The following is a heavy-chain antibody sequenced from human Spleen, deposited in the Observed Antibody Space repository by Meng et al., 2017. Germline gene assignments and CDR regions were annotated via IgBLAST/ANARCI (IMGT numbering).Heavy chain of an antibody. CDR1: GFTFSSYG. V-gene: IGHV3-33*01. D-gene: IGHD1-7*01. Sequence: GGSLRLSCAASGFTFSSYGMHWVRQAPGKGLEWVAVIWYDGSNKYYADSVKGRFTISRDNSKNTLYLQMNSLRAEDTAVYYCARDLPRITGTTPGWMDYWGQGTLVTVSS. J-gene: IGHJ4*02. CDR3: ARDLPRITGTTPGWMDY. CDR2: IWYDGSNK.